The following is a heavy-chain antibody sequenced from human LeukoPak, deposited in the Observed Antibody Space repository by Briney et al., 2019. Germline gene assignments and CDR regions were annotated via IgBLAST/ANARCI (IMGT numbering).Heavy chain of an antibody. Sequence: PSETLSLTCTVSGGSISSYYWSWIRQHPGKGLEWIGYIYYSGSTYYNPSLKSRVTISVDTSKNQFSLKLSSVTAADAAVYYCARDREHYYGSGSYSFDYWGQGTLVTVSS. V-gene: IGHV4-59*06. J-gene: IGHJ4*02. CDR3: ARDREHYYGSGSYSFDY. CDR1: GGSISSYY. D-gene: IGHD3-10*01. CDR2: IYYSGST.